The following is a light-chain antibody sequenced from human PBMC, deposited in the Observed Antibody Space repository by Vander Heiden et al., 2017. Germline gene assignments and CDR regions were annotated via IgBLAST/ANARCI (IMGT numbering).Light chain of an antibody. V-gene: IGLV2-8*01. J-gene: IGLJ2*01. CDR3: SSWAVANNL. Sequence: QSALTQPPSASGSPGQSVTISCTGTSSDVGGYNFVSWYQQHPGKAPKLVIYEVNKRPSGVPDRFSGSKSGNTASLTVSGLQAEDEADYYCSSWAVANNLFGGGTKLTVL. CDR1: SSDVGGYNF. CDR2: EVN.